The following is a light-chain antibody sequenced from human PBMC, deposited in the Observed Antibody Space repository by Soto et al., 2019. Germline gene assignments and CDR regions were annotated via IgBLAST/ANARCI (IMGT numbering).Light chain of an antibody. V-gene: IGLV1-44*01. Sequence: QSVLTQPPSASGTPGQRVTISCSGSSSNIGTNIVSWYRQLPGTAPKLLIYSTYQRPSGVPDRFSGSKSGTSASLAISGLQSVDEADYYCAAWDDSLNGVMFGGRTKLTVL. CDR3: AAWDDSLNGVM. CDR2: STY. CDR1: SSNIGTNI. J-gene: IGLJ3*02.